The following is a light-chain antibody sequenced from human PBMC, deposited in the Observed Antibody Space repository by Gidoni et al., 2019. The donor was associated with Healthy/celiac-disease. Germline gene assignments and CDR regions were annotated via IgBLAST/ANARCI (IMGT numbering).Light chain of an antibody. Sequence: DLLMTQSPLSLPVTPGEPASISCRSSQSLLHSNGYNYLDWYLQKPGQSPQLLIYLGSNRASGVPDRFSGSGSGTDFTLKISRVEAEDVGVYYCMQALQTPLTFXGXTKVEIK. CDR1: QSLLHSNGYNY. CDR2: LGS. CDR3: MQALQTPLT. V-gene: IGKV2-28*01. J-gene: IGKJ4*01.